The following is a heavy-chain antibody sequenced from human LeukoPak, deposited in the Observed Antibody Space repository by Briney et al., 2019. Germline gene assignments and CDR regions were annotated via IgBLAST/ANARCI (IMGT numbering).Heavy chain of an antibody. V-gene: IGHV3-33*01. CDR1: GFTFSSYG. CDR3: ARLIGWSRFDP. J-gene: IGHJ5*02. D-gene: IGHD6-19*01. CDR2: IWYDGSKQ. Sequence: GGSLRLSCAASGFTFSSYGMHWVRQAPGKGLEWVALIWYDGSKQYYADSVKGRFTIPRDNSKNTLHLQMNSLRAEDTAVFYCARLIGWSRFDPWGQGALVTVSS.